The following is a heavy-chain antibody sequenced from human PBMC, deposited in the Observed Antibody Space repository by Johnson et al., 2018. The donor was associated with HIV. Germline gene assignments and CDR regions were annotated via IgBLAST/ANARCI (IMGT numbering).Heavy chain of an antibody. V-gene: IGHV3-9*01. Sequence: VQLVESGGSVVRPGGSLRLSCAVSGFTFDDYAMHWVRQAPGKGLEWVSGIRWNSGSIGYADSVKGRFTISRDNAKTSLYRQMNRLRPEDTALDYCEKDREGSAYCGGDCAFDAFDIWGQGTMVTVSS. CDR3: EKDREGSAYCGGDCAFDAFDI. D-gene: IGHD2-21*02. CDR2: IRWNSGSI. CDR1: GFTFDDYA. J-gene: IGHJ3*02.